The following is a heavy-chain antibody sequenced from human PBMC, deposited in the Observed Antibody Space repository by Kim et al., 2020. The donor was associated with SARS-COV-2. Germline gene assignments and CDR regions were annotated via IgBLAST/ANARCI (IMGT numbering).Heavy chain of an antibody. CDR3: ARDLGVGRYFDY. D-gene: IGHD1-26*01. CDR1: GFSFNAFG. J-gene: IGHJ4*02. Sequence: GGSLRLSCVASGFSFNAFGMHWVRQAPGKGLEWVATIGHDGGFEAYADSVKGRFTISRDNSENALYLQMNSLRGEDTAVYYCARDLGVGRYFDYWGQGTLVTVSS. CDR2: IGHDGGFE. V-gene: IGHV3-33*08.